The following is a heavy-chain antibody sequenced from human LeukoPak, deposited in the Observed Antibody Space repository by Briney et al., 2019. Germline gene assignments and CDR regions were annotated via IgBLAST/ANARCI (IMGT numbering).Heavy chain of an antibody. CDR3: AKAQNNGGDFHY. CDR2: ISGGADIT. V-gene: IGHV3-23*01. CDR1: GFTFSSYA. J-gene: IGHJ4*02. D-gene: IGHD4-23*01. Sequence: GGSLRLSCAASGFTFSSYAMSWVRQAPGKGLEWVSAISGGADITYYADSVKGRFTISRDNSKNTLYLQMNSLRAEDTAVYYCAKAQNNGGDFHYWGQGILVTVAS.